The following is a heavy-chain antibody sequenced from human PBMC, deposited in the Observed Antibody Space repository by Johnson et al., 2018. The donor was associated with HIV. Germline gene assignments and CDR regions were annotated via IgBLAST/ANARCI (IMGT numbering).Heavy chain of an antibody. D-gene: IGHD1-1*01. CDR2: INWNGGST. CDR3: ATTQGVQENDAFDI. CDR1: GFTFDDYG. V-gene: IGHV3-20*04. J-gene: IGHJ3*02. Sequence: VQLVESGGGVVRPGGSLRLSCAASGFTFDDYGMSWVRQAPGKGLEWVSGINWNGGSTGYADSVKGRFTIPSDNAKNSLYLQMNSLRAEDTALYYCATTQGVQENDAFDIWGQGTMVTVSS.